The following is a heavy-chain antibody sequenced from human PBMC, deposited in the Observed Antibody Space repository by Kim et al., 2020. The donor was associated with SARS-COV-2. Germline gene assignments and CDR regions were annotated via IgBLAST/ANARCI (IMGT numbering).Heavy chain of an antibody. V-gene: IGHV4-59*08. J-gene: IGHJ5*02. CDR3: ARDSGDVAFDP. CDR2: IYYSGST. CDR1: GGSISSYY. Sequence: SETLSLTCTVSGGSISSYYWSWIRQPPGKGLEWIGYIYYSGSTNYNPSLKSRVTISVDTSKNQFSLKLSSVTAADTAVYYCARDSGDVAFDPWGQGTLVTVSS. D-gene: IGHD5-12*01.